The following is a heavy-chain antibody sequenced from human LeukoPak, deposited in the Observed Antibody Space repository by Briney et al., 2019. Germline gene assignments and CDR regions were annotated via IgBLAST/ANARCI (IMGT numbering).Heavy chain of an antibody. CDR1: GFIFSVYA. D-gene: IGHD2-21*02. J-gene: IGHJ4*02. CDR3: AKDRGDLPPYFDY. Sequence: PGGSLRLSCAASGFIFSVYAMHWVRQAQGKGLEWVAFIRNDGSNENYADSVKGRFTISRDKSKNTLYLQMNSLRAEDTAVYYCAKDRGDLPPYFDYWGQGTLVTVSS. V-gene: IGHV3-30*02. CDR2: IRNDGSNE.